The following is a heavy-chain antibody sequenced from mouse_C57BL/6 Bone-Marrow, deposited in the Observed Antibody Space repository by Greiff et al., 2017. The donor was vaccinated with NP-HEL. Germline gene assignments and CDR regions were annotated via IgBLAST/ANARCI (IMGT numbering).Heavy chain of an antibody. J-gene: IGHJ1*03. CDR3: AREGIYYGNYVRYFDV. D-gene: IGHD2-1*01. CDR1: GYTFTSYW. V-gene: IGHV1-52*01. CDR2: IDPSDSGT. Sequence: QVQLQQPGAELVRPGSSVKLSCKASGYTFTSYWMHWVKQRPIQGLEWIGNIDPSDSGTHYNQKFKDKATLTVDKSSSTAYMQLSSLTSEDSAVYYCAREGIYYGNYVRYFDVWGTGTTVTVTS.